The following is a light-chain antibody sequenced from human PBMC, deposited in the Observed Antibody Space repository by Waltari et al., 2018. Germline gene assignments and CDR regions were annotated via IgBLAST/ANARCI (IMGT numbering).Light chain of an antibody. CDR2: EVS. Sequence: QSALTQPASVSGSPGQSITISCTGTNSDVGSYDRVSWYHQHPGKAPKVMISEVSKRTSGVPNRYPGSTSGNTASLTISGLQAEDEADYYCCSYAGSSTFDWVFGGGTKLTVL. CDR1: NSDVGSYDR. J-gene: IGLJ3*02. V-gene: IGLV2-23*02. CDR3: CSYAGSSTFDWV.